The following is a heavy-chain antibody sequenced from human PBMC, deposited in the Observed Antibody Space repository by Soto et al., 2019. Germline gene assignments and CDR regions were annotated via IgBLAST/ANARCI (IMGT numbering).Heavy chain of an antibody. D-gene: IGHD3-22*01. Sequence: SETLSLTCTVSGGSISSYYWSWIRQPPGKGLEWIGYIYYSGSTNYNPSLKGRFTISRDNAKNSLYLQMNSLRAEDTAVYYCARDLSSGSTTLFDYWGQGTLVTVSS. CDR2: IYYSGST. CDR1: GGSISSYY. J-gene: IGHJ4*02. CDR3: ARDLSSGSTTLFDY. V-gene: IGHV4-59*12.